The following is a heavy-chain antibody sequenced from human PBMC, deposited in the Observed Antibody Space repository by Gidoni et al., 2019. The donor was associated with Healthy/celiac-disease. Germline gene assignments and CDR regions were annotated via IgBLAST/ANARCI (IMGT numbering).Heavy chain of an antibody. CDR1: GFTFSSYA. CDR3: ARVNGVVAATWYYFDY. Sequence: QLVESGGGVVQPGRSLRLSCAASGFTFSSYAMHWVRQAPGKGLEWVAVISYDGSNKYYADSVKGRFTISRDNSKNTLYLQMNSLRAEDTAVYYCARVNGVVAATWYYFDYWGQGTLVTVSS. CDR2: ISYDGSNK. D-gene: IGHD2-15*01. J-gene: IGHJ4*02. V-gene: IGHV3-30-3*01.